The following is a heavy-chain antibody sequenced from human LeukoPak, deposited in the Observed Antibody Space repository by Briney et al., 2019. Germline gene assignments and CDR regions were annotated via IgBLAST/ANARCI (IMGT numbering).Heavy chain of an antibody. V-gene: IGHV4-59*12. CDR3: AREVGSGGYYNY. Sequence: SETLSLTCTVSGGSISSFYWSWIRQPPGKGLEWIGYIYYTGSINYNPSLKSRVTISVDTSKNQFSLKLSSVTAADTAVYYCAREVGSGGYYNYWGQGTLVTVSS. D-gene: IGHD3-22*01. J-gene: IGHJ4*02. CDR1: GGSISSFY. CDR2: IYYTGSI.